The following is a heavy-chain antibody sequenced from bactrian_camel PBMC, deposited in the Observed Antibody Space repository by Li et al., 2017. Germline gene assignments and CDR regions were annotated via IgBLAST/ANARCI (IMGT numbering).Heavy chain of an antibody. J-gene: IGHJ4*01. V-gene: IGHV3S53*01. D-gene: IGHD1*01. CDR1: GRTSRSYC. Sequence: HVQLVESGGGSVQAGGSLRLSCAAGGYGRTSRSYCMGWFRQLPGKEREAVAAIDSDGQATYADSVKGRFTVSRDNAKNSFYLQMNQLTPEDTAMYFCAADGDRYQCYWQSVTKYKILAQGTQVTVS. CDR2: IDSDGQA.